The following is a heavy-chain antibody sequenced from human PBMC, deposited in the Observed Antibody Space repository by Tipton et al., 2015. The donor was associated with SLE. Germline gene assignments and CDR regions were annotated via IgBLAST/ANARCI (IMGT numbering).Heavy chain of an antibody. CDR1: GGSISFDY. CDR3: VRLELPATKADY. J-gene: IGHJ4*02. V-gene: IGHV4-4*07. D-gene: IGHD5-24*01. CDR2: IYSSGDR. Sequence: LRLSCTVSGGSISFDYWSWIRQSAGRGLEWIGRIYSSGDRDYNPSLRSRVTMSIDASQNRVSLRLKSVSAADTAVYYCVRLELPATKADYWGPGTLVTVSS.